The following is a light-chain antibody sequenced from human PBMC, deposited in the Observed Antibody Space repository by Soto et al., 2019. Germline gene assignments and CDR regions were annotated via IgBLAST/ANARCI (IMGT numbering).Light chain of an antibody. CDR1: SSNIGAGYD. CDR2: GNT. CDR3: QSYDSSLSGSGV. V-gene: IGLV1-40*01. J-gene: IGLJ3*02. Sequence: QSVLTQPPSVSGPPGQWVTISCTGSSSNIGAGYDVHWYQQLPGRAPKLLIYGNTYRPSGVPDRFSGSKSGTSASLAINGVQAEDEADYFCQSYDSSLSGSGVFGGGTKLTVL.